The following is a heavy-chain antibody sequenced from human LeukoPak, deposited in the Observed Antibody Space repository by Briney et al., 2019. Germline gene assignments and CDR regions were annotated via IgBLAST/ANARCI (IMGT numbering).Heavy chain of an antibody. D-gene: IGHD6-13*01. Sequence: GGSLRLSCAASGFTFSSYGMHWVRQAPGKGLEWVAVISYDGSNKYYADSVKGRFTISRDNSKNTLYLQVNSLRAEDTAVYYCAKSWEQLASDPWGQGTLVTVSS. J-gene: IGHJ5*02. V-gene: IGHV3-30*18. CDR3: AKSWEQLASDP. CDR1: GFTFSSYG. CDR2: ISYDGSNK.